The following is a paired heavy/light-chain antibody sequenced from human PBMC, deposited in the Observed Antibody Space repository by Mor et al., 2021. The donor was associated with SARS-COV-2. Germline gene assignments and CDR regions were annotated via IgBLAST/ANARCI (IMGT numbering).Heavy chain of an antibody. CDR3: ARARYYYDSGSYFVLDY. V-gene: IGHV4-59*01. CDR2: IYYSGST. J-gene: IGHJ4*02. D-gene: IGHD3-10*01. CDR1: GGSISSYY. Sequence: QVQLQESGPGLVKPSETLSLTCTVSGGSISSYYWSWIRQPPGKGLEWIGYIYYSGSTNYNPSLKSRVTISVDTSKNQFFLKLSSVTAADTAVYYCARARYYYDSGSYFVLDYWGQGTLVTVSS.
Light chain of an antibody. J-gene: IGKJ4*01. CDR1: QGISSA. CDR3: QQFNSYPQT. Sequence: AIQLTQSPSSLSASVGDRVTITCRASQGISSALAWYQQKPGKAPKLLIYVASILESGVPSRFSGSGSGTDFTLTISSLQPEDFATYYCQQFNSYPQTFGRGTKVEIK. CDR2: VAS. V-gene: IGKV1-13*02.